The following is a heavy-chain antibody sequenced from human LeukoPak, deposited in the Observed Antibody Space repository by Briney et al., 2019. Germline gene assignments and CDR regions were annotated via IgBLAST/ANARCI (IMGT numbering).Heavy chain of an antibody. D-gene: IGHD3-10*01. CDR1: GFTFSSYA. CDR3: TKLPDYYGSGSQEN. CDR2: ISVCAVST. Sequence: GGSLRLSCAASGFTFSSYAMSWVGQAPGKGQEWVSGISVCAVSTSYPDSVKGRFTISRDNSKNTLYLQMNSLRAEDTAVYYCTKLPDYYGSGSQENWGQGTLVTVSS. J-gene: IGHJ4*02. V-gene: IGHV3-23*01.